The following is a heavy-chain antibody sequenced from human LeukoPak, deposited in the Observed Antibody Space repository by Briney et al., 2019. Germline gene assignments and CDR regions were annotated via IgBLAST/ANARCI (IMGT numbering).Heavy chain of an antibody. Sequence: GGSLRLSCAASGFTVSSNYVSWVRQAPGKGLEWVSVIYSGGSTYYADSVKGRFTISRDNSKNTLYLQVNSLRAEDTAVYYCARSLFGVVSSYFDYWGQGTLVTVSS. CDR3: ARSLFGVVSSYFDY. V-gene: IGHV3-53*01. CDR1: GFTVSSNY. D-gene: IGHD3-3*01. J-gene: IGHJ4*02. CDR2: IYSGGST.